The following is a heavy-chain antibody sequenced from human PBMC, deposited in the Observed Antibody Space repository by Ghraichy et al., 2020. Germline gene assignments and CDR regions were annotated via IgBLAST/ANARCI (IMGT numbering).Heavy chain of an antibody. D-gene: IGHD1-7*01. J-gene: IGHJ4*02. CDR1: GFTFSNAW. Sequence: GGSLRLSCAASGFTFSNAWMSWVRQAPGKGLEWVGRIKSKTDGGTTDYAAPVKGRFTISRDDSKNTLYLQMNSLKTEDTAVYYCTTDWNGITGTTDYWGQGTLVTVSS. CDR2: IKSKTDGGTT. V-gene: IGHV3-15*01. CDR3: TTDWNGITGTTDY.